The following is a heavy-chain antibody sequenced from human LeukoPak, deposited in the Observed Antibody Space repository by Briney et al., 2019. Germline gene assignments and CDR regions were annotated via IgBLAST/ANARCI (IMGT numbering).Heavy chain of an antibody. J-gene: IGHJ4*02. Sequence: SETLSLTCTVSGGSISSSSYYWGWIRQPPGKGLEWIGSIYYSGSTYYNPSLKSRVTISVDTSKNQYSLKLSSVTAADTAVYYCALMGYGGGILDYWGQGTLVTVSS. V-gene: IGHV4-39*01. D-gene: IGHD4-23*01. CDR3: ALMGYGGGILDY. CDR1: GGSISSSSYY. CDR2: IYYSGST.